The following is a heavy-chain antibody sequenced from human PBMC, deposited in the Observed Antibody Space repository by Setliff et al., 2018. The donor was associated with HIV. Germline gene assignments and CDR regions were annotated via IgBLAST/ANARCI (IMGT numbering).Heavy chain of an antibody. J-gene: IGHJ4*02. D-gene: IGHD6-19*01. CDR2: INHTGNT. Sequence: PSETLSLTCAVYGGSFSGYHWNWIRQFPGKGLEWIGEINHTGNTQYNPSLKSRVTISMDTAKSQFSLKLTSVTAADTSIYHCARLGTSGWYSYFDYWGQGILVTVSS. V-gene: IGHV4-34*01. CDR3: ARLGTSGWYSYFDY. CDR1: GGSFSGYH.